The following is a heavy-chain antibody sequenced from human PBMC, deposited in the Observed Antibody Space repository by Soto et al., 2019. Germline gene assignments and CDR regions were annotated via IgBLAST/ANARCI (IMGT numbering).Heavy chain of an antibody. V-gene: IGHV3-23*01. Sequence: PGGSLRLSCAASGFTFSSYAMSWVRQAPGKGLEWVSAISGSGGSTYYADSVKGRFTISRDNSKNTLYLQMNSLRAEDTAVYYCAKEYYDFWSGYRVFDYWGQGTLVTVSS. CDR2: ISGSGGST. J-gene: IGHJ4*02. CDR3: AKEYYDFWSGYRVFDY. CDR1: GFTFSSYA. D-gene: IGHD3-3*01.